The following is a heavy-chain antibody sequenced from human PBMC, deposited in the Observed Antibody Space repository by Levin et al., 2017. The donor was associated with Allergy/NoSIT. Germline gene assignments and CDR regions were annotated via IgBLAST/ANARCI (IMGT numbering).Heavy chain of an antibody. CDR1: GFSITTKGVG. D-gene: IGHD6-13*01. J-gene: IGHJ1*01. Sequence: ESGPTLVKPTQTLTLTCTFSGFSITTKGVGVAWIRQPPGKALEWLALIYWDDDKRYSPSLQSRLSVTKDTSRNQVVLTMSNVDPDDTATYYCAHRSSSSWYVGPEYVRHWGQGNLVRVSS. CDR2: IYWDDDK. V-gene: IGHV2-5*02. CDR3: AHRSSSSWYVGPEYVRH.